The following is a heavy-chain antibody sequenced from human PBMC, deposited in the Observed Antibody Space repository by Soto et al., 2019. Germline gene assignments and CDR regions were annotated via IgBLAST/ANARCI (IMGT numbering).Heavy chain of an antibody. D-gene: IGHD3-10*01. V-gene: IGHV4-31*03. CDR3: ARGLWFGESPGVAFDI. CDR2: IYYSGST. Sequence: SETLSLTCTVSGGSISSGGYYWSWIRQHPGKGLEWIGYIYYSGSTYYNPSLKSRVTISVDTSKNQFSLKLSSVTAADTAVYYCARGLWFGESPGVAFDIWGQGTMVTVSS. J-gene: IGHJ3*02. CDR1: GGSISSGGYY.